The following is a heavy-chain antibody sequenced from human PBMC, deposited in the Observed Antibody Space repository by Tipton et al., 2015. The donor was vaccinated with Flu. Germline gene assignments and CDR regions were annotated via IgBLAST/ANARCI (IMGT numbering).Heavy chain of an antibody. J-gene: IGHJ4*02. Sequence: SLTCTVSGYSINTGYYWGWIRQPPGKGLEWIGSIHHSGSVYYNPSLKSRVTISEDTSKNQFSLKLSSVTAADTAVYYCARQGQTPAYYFDSWGQGALVTVSS. V-gene: IGHV4-38-2*02. CDR1: GYSINTGYY. CDR2: IHHSGSV. CDR3: ARQGQTPAYYFDS.